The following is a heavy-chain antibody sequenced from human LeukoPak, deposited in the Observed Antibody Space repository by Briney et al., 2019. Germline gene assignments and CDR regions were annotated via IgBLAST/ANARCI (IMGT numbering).Heavy chain of an antibody. V-gene: IGHV4-59*01. CDR1: GGSINGYY. CDR2: IYYSGST. Sequence: PSETLSLTCTVSGGSINGYYWSLIRQPPGKGLEWIGYIYYSGSTNYNPSLKSRVTISIDTSKNQFSLQLTSVTAADTAVYYCARGEALYSNYGFDYWGQGTLVTVSS. J-gene: IGHJ4*02. CDR3: ARGEALYSNYGFDY. D-gene: IGHD4-11*01.